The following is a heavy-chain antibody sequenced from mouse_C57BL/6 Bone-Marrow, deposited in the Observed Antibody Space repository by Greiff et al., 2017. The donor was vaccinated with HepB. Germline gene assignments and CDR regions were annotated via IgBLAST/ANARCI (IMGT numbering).Heavy chain of an antibody. D-gene: IGHD1-1*01. Sequence: VQLKQSGTVLARPGASVKMSCKTSGYTFTSYWMHWVKQRPGQGLEWIGAIYPGNSDTSYNQKFKGKAKLTAVTSASTAYMELSSLTNEDSAVYYCTKAGQFITTVVADFDYWGQGTTLTVSS. V-gene: IGHV1-5*01. CDR1: GYTFTSYW. CDR3: TKAGQFITTVVADFDY. J-gene: IGHJ2*01. CDR2: IYPGNSDT.